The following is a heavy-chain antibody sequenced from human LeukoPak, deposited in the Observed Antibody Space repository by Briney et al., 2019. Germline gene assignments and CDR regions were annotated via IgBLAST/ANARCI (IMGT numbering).Heavy chain of an antibody. CDR3: ARAEYCSSTSCYITSGVFDP. V-gene: IGHV4-30-4*01. D-gene: IGHD2-2*02. J-gene: IGHJ5*02. CDR2: IYYSGST. Sequence: LEWIGYIYYSGSTYYNPSLKSRVTISVDTSKKQFSLKLSSVTAADTAVFFCARAEYCSSTSCYITSGVFDPWGQGTLVTVSS.